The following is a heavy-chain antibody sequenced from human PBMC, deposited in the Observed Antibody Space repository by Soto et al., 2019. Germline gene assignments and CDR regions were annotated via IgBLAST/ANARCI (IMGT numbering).Heavy chain of an antibody. Sequence: QVQLQQWGAGLLRPSETLSLTCAFYGGSFDDFYWSWVRQSPGKGLEWVGEISHDGGTNNSPSPASRVSISVDTSKNQFSLHLRSVTAADTGLYYCARGQLVWYGDLTPYHRDMDVWGQGTTVTVSS. CDR3: ARGQLVWYGDLTPYHRDMDV. D-gene: IGHD3-10*01. CDR1: GGSFDDFY. J-gene: IGHJ6*02. CDR2: ISHDGGT. V-gene: IGHV4-34*02.